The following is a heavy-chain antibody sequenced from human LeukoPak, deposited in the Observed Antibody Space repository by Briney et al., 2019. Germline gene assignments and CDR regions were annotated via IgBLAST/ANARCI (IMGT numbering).Heavy chain of an antibody. V-gene: IGHV1-18*01. D-gene: IGHD5-12*01. J-gene: IGHJ6*02. CDR3: ARKGYRDIIYYGMDV. Sequence: ASVKVSCKASGYTFTSYGISWVRQAPGQGLEWMGWISAYNGNTNYAQKLQGRVTMTTDTSTSTAYMELRSLRYDDTAVYYCARKGYRDIIYYGMDVWGQGTTVTVSS. CDR1: GYTFTSYG. CDR2: ISAYNGNT.